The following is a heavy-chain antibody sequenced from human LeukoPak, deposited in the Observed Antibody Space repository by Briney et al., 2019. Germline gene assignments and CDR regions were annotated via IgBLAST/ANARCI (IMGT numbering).Heavy chain of an antibody. CDR1: GFTFSSYS. CDR2: ISSSSSYI. J-gene: IGHJ4*02. D-gene: IGHD1-7*01. CDR3: ARVDYITGTTSQSPTSSFDY. V-gene: IGHV3-21*01. Sequence: GGSLRLSCAASGFTFSSYSMNWVRQAPGKGLEWVSSISSSSSYIYYADSVKGRSTISRDNAKNSLYLQMNSLRAEDTAVYYCARVDYITGTTSQSPTSSFDYWGQGTLVTVSS.